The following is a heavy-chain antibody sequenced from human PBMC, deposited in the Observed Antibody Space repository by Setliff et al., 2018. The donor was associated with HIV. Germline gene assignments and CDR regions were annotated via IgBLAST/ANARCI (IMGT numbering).Heavy chain of an antibody. CDR3: ARRNDYYYYMDV. CDR1: GYTFDKYY. V-gene: IGHV5-51*01. CDR2: IYPDGSYT. J-gene: IGHJ6*03. Sequence: PGESLKISCQGSGYTFDKYYIAWVRQMPGKGLEWMGLIYPDGSYTTYSPAFEGHITFSADKSNSTAYLQWSSLKASDTAMYYCARRNDYYYYMDVWGAGTTVTVSS.